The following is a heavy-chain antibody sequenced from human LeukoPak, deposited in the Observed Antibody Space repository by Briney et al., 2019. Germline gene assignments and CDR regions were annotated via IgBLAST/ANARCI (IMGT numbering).Heavy chain of an antibody. CDR2: IKQDGNEK. Sequence: QTGGSLRLSCAASGLTFSSYWMSWVRQAPGKGLEWVANIKQDGNEKYYVDSVKGRFTISRDNAKNSLYLQMNSLRAEDTALYYCAKGYYYYDSSGYYEGPLDYWGQGTLVTVSS. V-gene: IGHV3-7*03. D-gene: IGHD3-22*01. CDR1: GLTFSSYW. CDR3: AKGYYYYDSSGYYEGPLDY. J-gene: IGHJ4*02.